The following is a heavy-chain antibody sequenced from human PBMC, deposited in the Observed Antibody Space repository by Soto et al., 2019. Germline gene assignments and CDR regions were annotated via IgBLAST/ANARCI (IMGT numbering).Heavy chain of an antibody. D-gene: IGHD3-22*01. CDR2: ISYDGSNK. CDR3: ARNTYYYDSSGPLGY. J-gene: IGHJ4*02. V-gene: IGHV3-30-3*01. CDR1: GFTFSSYA. Sequence: GGSLRLSCAASGFTFSSYAMHWVRQAPGKGLEWVAVISYDGSNKYYADPVKGRFTISRDNSKNTLYLQMNSLRAEDTAVYYCARNTYYYDSSGPLGYWGQGTLVTVSS.